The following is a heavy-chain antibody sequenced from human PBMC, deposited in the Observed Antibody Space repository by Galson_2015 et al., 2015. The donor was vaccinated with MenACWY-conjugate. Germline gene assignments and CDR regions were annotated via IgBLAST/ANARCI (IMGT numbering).Heavy chain of an antibody. Sequence: SLRLSCAASGFTFRNYWMTWVRQAPGKGLEWVASIKKDGSEKYYVDSVKGRFTISRDNAKNSLYLEMNSLRVEGTAVYSCARGHYGMDVWGQGTTVTASS. CDR2: IKKDGSEK. V-gene: IGHV3-7*03. CDR1: GFTFRNYW. J-gene: IGHJ6*02. CDR3: ARGHYGMDV.